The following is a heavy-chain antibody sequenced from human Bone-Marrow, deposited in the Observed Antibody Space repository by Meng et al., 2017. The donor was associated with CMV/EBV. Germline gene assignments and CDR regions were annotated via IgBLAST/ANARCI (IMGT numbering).Heavy chain of an antibody. CDR3: ARDRQWRVWGD. Sequence: GESLKISCAASGFAFSSYNMNWVRQAPGKGLEWVSYISSSGLTIYYADSVKGRFTISRDNAKNSLYLQMSSLRAEDTAVYFCARDRQWRVWGDWGQGTLVTVSS. CDR1: GFAFSSYN. J-gene: IGHJ4*02. V-gene: IGHV3-48*04. CDR2: ISSSGLTI. D-gene: IGHD6-19*01.